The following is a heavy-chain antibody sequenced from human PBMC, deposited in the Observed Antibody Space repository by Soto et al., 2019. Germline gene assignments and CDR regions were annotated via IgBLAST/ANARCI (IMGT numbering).Heavy chain of an antibody. V-gene: IGHV1-58*02. J-gene: IGHJ6*02. CDR1: GFTFTSSA. CDR3: AAASSTSGGYYGMDV. Sequence: QMQLVQSGPEVKKPGTSVKVSCKTSGFTFTSSAMQWVRQARGQRLEWIGWSVVGSGHPNYAQKFQERVPITRDMSTSTAYMELSSLRSEDTAMYYCAAASSTSGGYYGMDVWGQGTTVTVSS. D-gene: IGHD2-2*01. CDR2: SVVGSGHP.